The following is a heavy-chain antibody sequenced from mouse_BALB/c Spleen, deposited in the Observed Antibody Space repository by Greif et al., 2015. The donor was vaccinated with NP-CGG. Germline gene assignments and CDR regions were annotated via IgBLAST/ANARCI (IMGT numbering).Heavy chain of an antibody. CDR3: ARKYDYAMDY. J-gene: IGHJ4*01. CDR2: ISSGSSTI. D-gene: IGHD2-14*01. Sequence: EVHLVESGGGLVQPGGSRKLSCAASGFTFSSFGMHWVRQAPEKGLEWVAYISSGSSTIYYADTVKGRFTISRDNPKNPLFLQMASLRSEDTAMYYCARKYDYAMDYWGQGTSVTVSS. V-gene: IGHV5-17*02. CDR1: GFTFSSFG.